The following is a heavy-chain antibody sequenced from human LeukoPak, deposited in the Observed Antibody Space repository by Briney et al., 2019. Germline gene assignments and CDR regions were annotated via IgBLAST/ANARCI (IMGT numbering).Heavy chain of an antibody. CDR1: GFTFDDYA. V-gene: IGHV3-9*01. Sequence: PGGSLRLSCAASGFTFDDYAMHWVRQAPGKGLEWVSGISWNSGSIGYADSVKGRFTISRDNAKNSLYPQMNSLRAEDTALYYCAKGRHYDYGDYFDYWGQGTLVTVSS. CDR2: ISWNSGSI. D-gene: IGHD4-17*01. CDR3: AKGRHYDYGDYFDY. J-gene: IGHJ4*02.